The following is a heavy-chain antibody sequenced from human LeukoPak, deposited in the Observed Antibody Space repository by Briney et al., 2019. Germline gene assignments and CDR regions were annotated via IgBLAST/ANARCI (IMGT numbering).Heavy chain of an antibody. CDR3: ARSSRDGYNDY. CDR2: INHSGST. D-gene: IGHD5-24*01. V-gene: IGHV4-34*01. J-gene: IGHJ4*02. CDR1: GGSISSYY. Sequence: SETLSLTCTVSGGSISSYYWSWIRQPPGKGLEWIGEINHSGSTNYNPSLKSRVTISVDTSKNQFSLKLSSVTAADTAVYYCARSSRDGYNDYWGQGTLVTVSS.